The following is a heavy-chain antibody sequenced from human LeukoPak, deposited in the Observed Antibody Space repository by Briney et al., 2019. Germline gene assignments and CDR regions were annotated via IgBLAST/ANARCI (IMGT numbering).Heavy chain of an antibody. Sequence: ASVKVSCKASGYTFSSYGISWVRQAPGQGLEWIGWISGYNDNTKYYAQKLQGRVTMTTDTSTSTAYMELRRLRSDDTAVYYCARDSDWIPFDYWGQGTLVTVSS. J-gene: IGHJ4*02. D-gene: IGHD1-1*01. CDR1: GYTFSSYG. CDR3: ARDSDWIPFDY. V-gene: IGHV1-18*01. CDR2: ISGYNDNT.